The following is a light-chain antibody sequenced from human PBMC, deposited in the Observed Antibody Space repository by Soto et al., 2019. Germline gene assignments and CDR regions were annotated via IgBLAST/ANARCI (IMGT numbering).Light chain of an antibody. CDR3: QQFNTSPWT. V-gene: IGKV1-5*03. CDR1: QSVSIW. CDR2: KSS. Sequence: DIQMAQSPSTPSAPEGDRVTISCRASQSVSIWLAWYQQKPGRAPKLLIYKSSILESGVPSRFSGSGSGTEFTLTISSLQPDDFATYYCQQFNTSPWTFGQGTKVDIK. J-gene: IGKJ1*01.